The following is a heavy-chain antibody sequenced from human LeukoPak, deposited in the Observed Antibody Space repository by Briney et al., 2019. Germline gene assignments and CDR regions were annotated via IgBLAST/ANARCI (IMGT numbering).Heavy chain of an antibody. J-gene: IGHJ4*02. Sequence: ASVKVSCKASGYTLTSYDINWVRQATGQGLEWMGWMNPNSGNTGYAQKFQGRVTITRNTSISTAYMELSSLRSEDTAVYYCARGTARPFRDFDYWGQGTLVTVSS. D-gene: IGHD6-6*01. CDR1: GYTLTSYD. CDR2: MNPNSGNT. CDR3: ARGTARPFRDFDY. V-gene: IGHV1-8*03.